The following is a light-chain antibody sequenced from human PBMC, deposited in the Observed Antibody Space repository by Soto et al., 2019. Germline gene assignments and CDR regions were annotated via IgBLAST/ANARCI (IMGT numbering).Light chain of an antibody. CDR3: SSYAGSSNFV. J-gene: IGLJ1*01. CDR2: EVS. V-gene: IGLV2-8*01. CDR1: SSDVGDDNY. Sequence: QSVLTQPPSASGSPGQSVTISCTGTSSDVGDDNYVSWYQRHPGKAPKLMISEVSKRPSGVPDRFSGSKSGNTASLTVSGLQAEDEADYYCSSYAGSSNFVFGTGTKLTVL.